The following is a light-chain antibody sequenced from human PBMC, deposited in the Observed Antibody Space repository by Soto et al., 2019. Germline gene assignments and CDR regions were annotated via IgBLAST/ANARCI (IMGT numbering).Light chain of an antibody. CDR3: LQNSDYPPT. J-gene: IGKJ3*01. V-gene: IGKV1-6*01. CDR1: QGIRND. Sequence: AIPMTQSPSSLSASVGDRVTITCRASQGIRNDLGWYQQKPGQAPKLLIFAASSLQVGVPSRFSGSGSGTDFTLTISSLRPEDFATYYCLQNSDYPPTFGPGTKVDVK. CDR2: AAS.